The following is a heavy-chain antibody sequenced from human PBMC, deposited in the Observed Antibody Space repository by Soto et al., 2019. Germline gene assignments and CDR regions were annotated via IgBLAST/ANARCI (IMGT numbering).Heavy chain of an antibody. CDR1: GYTFTSYG. CDR2: ISAYNGNT. D-gene: IGHD6-19*01. CDR3: ARVESGLVLWGSHFDY. J-gene: IGHJ4*02. V-gene: IGHV1-18*01. Sequence: ASVKVSCKASGYTFTSYGISWVRQAPGQGLEWMGWISAYNGNTNYAQKLQGRVTMTTDTSTSTAYMELRSLRSDDTAVYYCARVESGLVLWGSHFDYWGQGTLVTVSS.